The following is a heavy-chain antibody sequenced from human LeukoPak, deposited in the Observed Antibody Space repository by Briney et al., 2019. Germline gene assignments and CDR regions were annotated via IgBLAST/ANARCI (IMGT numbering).Heavy chain of an antibody. CDR3: ARESYSGSAPDAFDI. J-gene: IGHJ3*02. CDR1: GYTFTGYY. CDR2: INPNSGGT. V-gene: IGHV1-2*04. Sequence: ASVKVSCKASGYTFTGYYMHWVRQAPGQGLEWMGWINPNSGGTNYAQKFQGWVTMTRDTSISTAYMELSRLRSDDTAVYYCARESYSGSAPDAFDIWGQGTMDTVSS. D-gene: IGHD1-26*01.